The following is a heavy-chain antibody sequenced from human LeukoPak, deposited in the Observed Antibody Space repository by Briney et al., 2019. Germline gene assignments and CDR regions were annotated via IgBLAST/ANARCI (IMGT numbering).Heavy chain of an antibody. CDR2: IYYSGGT. CDR1: GGSLSGYY. V-gene: IGHV4-59*01. CDR3: ARSVVTLYWYFDL. Sequence: SETLSLTCTVSGGSLSGYYWSWIRQPPGKGLEWIGYIYYSGGTNYNPSLKSRVTISLDTSKNQFSLKLSSVTTADTAVYYCARSVVTLYWYFDLWGRGTLVTVSS. J-gene: IGHJ2*01. D-gene: IGHD4-23*01.